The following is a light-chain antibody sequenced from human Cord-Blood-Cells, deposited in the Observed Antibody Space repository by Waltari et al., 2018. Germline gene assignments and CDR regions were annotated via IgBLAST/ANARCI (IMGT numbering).Light chain of an antibody. CDR1: HSYVGGYTS. CDR3: CSYAGSYFYV. Sequence: SALTQPPSVSGSPGQPVPLSCPAPHSYVGGYTSVSWYQQPPGKAPKRMIYDVSKRPSGVPDRFSGSKSGNTASLTISGLQAEDEADYYCCSYAGSYFYVFGTGTKVTVL. CDR2: DVS. J-gene: IGLJ1*01. V-gene: IGLV2-11*01.